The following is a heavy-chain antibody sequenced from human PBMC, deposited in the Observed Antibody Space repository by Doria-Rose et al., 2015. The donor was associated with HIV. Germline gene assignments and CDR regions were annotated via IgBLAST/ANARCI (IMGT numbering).Heavy chain of an antibody. CDR1: GVSLSSPGMG. CDR3: ARIKSSRWYHKYYFDF. D-gene: IGHD6-13*01. CDR2: TFSDDER. Sequence: QESGPVLVKPTETLTLTCTVSGVSLSSPGMGVSWIRQPPGKALEWLATTFSDDERSYNTSLKSRLTISRGTSKSQVVLTMTDMDPVDTATYYCARIKSSRWYHKYYFDFWGQGTLVIVSA. V-gene: IGHV2-26*01. J-gene: IGHJ4*02.